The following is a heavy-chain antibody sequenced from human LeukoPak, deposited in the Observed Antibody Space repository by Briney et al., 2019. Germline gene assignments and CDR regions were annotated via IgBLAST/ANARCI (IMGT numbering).Heavy chain of an antibody. CDR3: AGKNRVQGFDY. CDR1: GFTFSSYW. CDR2: IKQDGSEK. Sequence: GGSLRLSCAASGFTFSSYWMSWVRQAPGKGLEWVANIKQDGSEKYYADSVKGRFTISRDNAKNTLYLQMNSLRAEDTAVYYCAGKNRVQGFDYCGQGTLITVSS. V-gene: IGHV3-7*01. J-gene: IGHJ4*02. D-gene: IGHD1-14*01.